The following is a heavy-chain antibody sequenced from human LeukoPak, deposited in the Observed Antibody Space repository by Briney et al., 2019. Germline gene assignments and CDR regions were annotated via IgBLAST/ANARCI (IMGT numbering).Heavy chain of an antibody. V-gene: IGHV3-9*01. Sequence: GGSLRLSCAASGFTFDDYAMHWVRQAPGKGLEWVSGISWNSGSIGYADSVKGRFTISRDNAKNSLYLQMNSLRAEDTALYYCVKASSGWYFEVDYWGQGTLVTVSS. J-gene: IGHJ4*02. D-gene: IGHD6-19*01. CDR1: GFTFDDYA. CDR2: ISWNSGSI. CDR3: VKASSGWYFEVDY.